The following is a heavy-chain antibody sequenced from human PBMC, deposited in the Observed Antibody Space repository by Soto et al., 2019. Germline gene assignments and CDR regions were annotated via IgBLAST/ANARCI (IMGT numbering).Heavy chain of an antibody. CDR1: GFTFSSYG. CDR2: ISYDGSNK. Sequence: QVQLVESGGGVVQPGRSLRLSCAASGFTFSSYGMHWVRQAPGKGLEWVAVISYDGSNKYYADSVKGRFTISRDNSKNTLYLQMNSLRAEDTAVYYCAKKLAYYYYYGMDVWGQGTTVTVSS. J-gene: IGHJ6*02. CDR3: AKKLAYYYYYGMDV. D-gene: IGHD6-13*01. V-gene: IGHV3-30*18.